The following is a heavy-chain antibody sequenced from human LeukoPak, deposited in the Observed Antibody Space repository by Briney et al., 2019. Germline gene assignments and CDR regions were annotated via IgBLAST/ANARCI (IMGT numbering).Heavy chain of an antibody. CDR2: ISYDGSNK. V-gene: IGHV3-30*03. J-gene: IGHJ4*02. D-gene: IGHD2-2*01. CDR3: ARDLTSVPAAILDY. Sequence: GGSLRLSCAASGFTFSSYSMNWVRQAPGKGLEWVAVISYDGSNKYYADSVKGRFTISRDNSKNTLYLQMNSLRAEDTAVYYCARDLTSVPAAILDYWGQGTLVTVSS. CDR1: GFTFSSYS.